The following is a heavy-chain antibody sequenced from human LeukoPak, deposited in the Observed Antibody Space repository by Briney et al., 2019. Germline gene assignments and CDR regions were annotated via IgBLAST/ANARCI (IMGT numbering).Heavy chain of an antibody. J-gene: IGHJ4*02. CDR3: AKGDWNDGGFFDY. CDR2: ISGSGGST. V-gene: IGHV3-23*01. D-gene: IGHD1-1*01. Sequence: GGSLRLSCAASGFTFSSYAMSWVRQALGKGLEWVSAISGSGGSTYYADSVKGRFTISRDNSKNTLYLQMNSLRAEDTAVYYCAKGDWNDGGFFDYWGQGTLVTVSS. CDR1: GFTFSSYA.